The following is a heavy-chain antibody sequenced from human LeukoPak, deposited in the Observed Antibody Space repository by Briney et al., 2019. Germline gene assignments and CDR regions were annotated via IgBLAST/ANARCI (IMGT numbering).Heavy chain of an antibody. CDR2: VYYNGIT. V-gene: IGHV4-59*01. D-gene: IGHD1/OR15-1a*01. J-gene: IGHJ4*02. CDR1: GVSINTYF. Sequence: PSETLSLTCTVSGVSINTYFWSWIRQPPGKGLERIGYVYYNGITNYNPSLKSRVSISLDTSKNQFSLRLNSVTAAETAVYYCASQLGGTTFHWGQGTLVTVSS. CDR3: ASQLGGTTFH.